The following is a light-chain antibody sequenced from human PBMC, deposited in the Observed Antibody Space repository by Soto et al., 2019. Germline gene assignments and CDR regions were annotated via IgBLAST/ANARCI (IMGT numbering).Light chain of an antibody. Sequence: DIQMTQSPSTLSASVGDRVTITCRASQSISSWLAWYQQKPGKAPKLLVYAASTLQSGVPSRFSGSGSGTEFTLTISSLQPEDFATYYCQQLNSYPHTFGGGTKVGIK. CDR1: QSISSW. CDR2: AAS. V-gene: IGKV1-5*01. CDR3: QQLNSYPHT. J-gene: IGKJ4*01.